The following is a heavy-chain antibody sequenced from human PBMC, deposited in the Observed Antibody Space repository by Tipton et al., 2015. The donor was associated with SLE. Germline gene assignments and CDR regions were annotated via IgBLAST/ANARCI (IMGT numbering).Heavy chain of an antibody. CDR3: ASTLLEWLWQPNWFDP. V-gene: IGHV3-30*03. J-gene: IGHJ5*02. D-gene: IGHD3-3*01. Sequence: RSLRLSCAASGFSVRNNYMNWVRQAPGKGLEWVAVISYDGSNKYYADSVKGRFTISRDNSKNTLYLQMNSLRAEDTAVYYCASTLLEWLWQPNWFDPWGQGTLVTVSS. CDR1: GFSVRNNY. CDR2: ISYDGSNK.